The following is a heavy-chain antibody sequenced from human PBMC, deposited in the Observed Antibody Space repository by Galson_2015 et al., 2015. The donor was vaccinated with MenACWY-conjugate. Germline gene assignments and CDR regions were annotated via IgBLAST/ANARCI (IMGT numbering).Heavy chain of an antibody. D-gene: IGHD2-21*01. J-gene: IGHJ4*02. Sequence: SVKVSCKASGYTFTTYAMHWVRQAPGQRLEWMGWINPANGNTKYSQNFQGRLTFTRDTSATTVYMELSSLRSEDTAMFYCVRESIVVGPAVWRGGYFDYWGQGTLVTVSS. CDR3: VRESIVVGPAVWRGGYFDY. V-gene: IGHV1-3*01. CDR2: INPANGNT. CDR1: GYTFTTYA.